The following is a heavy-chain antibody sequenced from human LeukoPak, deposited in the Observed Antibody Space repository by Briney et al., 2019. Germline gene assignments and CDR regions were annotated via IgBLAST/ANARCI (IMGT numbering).Heavy chain of an antibody. CDR2: IESKTDGGTT. Sequence: GGSLRLSCAASGFAFSDALMSWVRQAPGKGLERVGRIESKTDGGTTEYAAPVKGRFTIPRDDSKDTLYLRMNSLETEDTAVYYCTRSYYYGSGSYYVYWGQGALVTVSS. CDR1: GFAFSDAL. D-gene: IGHD3-10*01. CDR3: TRSYYYGSGSYYVY. V-gene: IGHV3-15*04. J-gene: IGHJ4*02.